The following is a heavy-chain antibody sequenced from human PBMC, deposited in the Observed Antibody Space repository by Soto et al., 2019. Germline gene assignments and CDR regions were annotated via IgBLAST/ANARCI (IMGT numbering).Heavy chain of an antibody. J-gene: IGHJ3*02. CDR1: GYTFTSYD. D-gene: IGHD3-3*01. CDR3: ASPARNYDFWSGYSFDI. Sequence: ASVKVSCKASGYTFTSYDINWARQATGQGLEWMGWMNPNSGNTGYAQKFQGRVTMTRNTSISTAYMGLSSLRSEDTAVYYCASPARNYDFWSGYSFDIWGQGTMVTVSS. CDR2: MNPNSGNT. V-gene: IGHV1-8*01.